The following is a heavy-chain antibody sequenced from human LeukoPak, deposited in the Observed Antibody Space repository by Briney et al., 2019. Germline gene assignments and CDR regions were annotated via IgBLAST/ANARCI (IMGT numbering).Heavy chain of an antibody. CDR2: ISSSSSTI. V-gene: IGHV3-11*04. Sequence: KPGGSLRLSCAASGFTFSDYYMSWIRQAPGKGLEWVSYISSSSSTIYYADSVKGRFTISRDNAKNSLYLQMNSLRAEDTAVYYCASNKQMYYYDSSGPKIFDIWGQGTMVTVSS. CDR1: GFTFSDYY. D-gene: IGHD3-22*01. CDR3: ASNKQMYYYDSSGPKIFDI. J-gene: IGHJ3*02.